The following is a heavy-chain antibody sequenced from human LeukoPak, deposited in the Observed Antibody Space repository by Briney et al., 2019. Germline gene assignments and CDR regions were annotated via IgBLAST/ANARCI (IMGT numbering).Heavy chain of an antibody. CDR1: GFTFSSYA. CDR3: AAVTVKSHRWVDY. Sequence: PGGSLRLSCAASGFTFSSYAMSWVRQAPGKGLEWVSAISGSGSSTYYADSVKGRFTISRDNSKNTLYLQMNSLRAEDTAVYYCAAVTVKSHRWVDYWGQGTLVTVPS. D-gene: IGHD4-11*01. CDR2: ISGSGSST. J-gene: IGHJ4*02. V-gene: IGHV3-23*01.